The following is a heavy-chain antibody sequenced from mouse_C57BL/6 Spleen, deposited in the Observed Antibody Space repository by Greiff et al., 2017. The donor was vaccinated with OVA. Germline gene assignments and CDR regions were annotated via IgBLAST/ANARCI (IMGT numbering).Heavy chain of an antibody. CDR1: GYTFTSYW. J-gene: IGHJ4*01. D-gene: IGHD2-1*01. V-gene: IGHV1-69*01. CDR3: ARRGRYGNYGLYAMDY. CDR2: IDPSDSYT. Sequence: QVQLQQPGAELVMPGASVKLSCKASGYTFTSYWMHWVKQRPGQGLEWIGEIDPSDSYTNYNQKFKGKSTLTVDKSSSTAYMQLSTLTSEDSAVYYCARRGRYGNYGLYAMDYWGQGTSVTVSS.